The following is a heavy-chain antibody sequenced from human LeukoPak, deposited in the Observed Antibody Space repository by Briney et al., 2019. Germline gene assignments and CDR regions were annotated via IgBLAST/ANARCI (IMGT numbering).Heavy chain of an antibody. CDR1: GFTFSSYG. V-gene: IGHV3-30*02. D-gene: IGHD5-18*01. J-gene: IGHJ6*03. CDR3: AKVGYSYGYYIPADYYYYYMDV. CDR2: IRYDGSNK. Sequence: GGSLRLSCAASGFTFSSYGMHWVRQAPGKGLEWVAFIRYDGSNKYYADSVKGRFTISRDNSKNTLYLQMNSLRAEDTAVYYCAKVGYSYGYYIPADYYYYYMDVWGKGATVTVSS.